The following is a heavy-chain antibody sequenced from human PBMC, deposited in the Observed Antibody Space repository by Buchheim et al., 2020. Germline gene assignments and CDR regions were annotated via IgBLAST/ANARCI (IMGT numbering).Heavy chain of an antibody. J-gene: IGHJ4*02. V-gene: IGHV4-61*02. CDR3: ARDIGQQLIRN. CDR2: IYTSGST. D-gene: IGHD6-13*01. Sequence: QVQLQESGPGLVKPSQTLSLTCTVSDGSITRGSYYWSWIRQPAGKGLELIGRIYTSGSTSYNPSLKSRVTISLDTSKNQFSLKLSSVTAADTAVYYCARDIGQQLIRNWGQGTL. CDR1: DGSITRGSYY.